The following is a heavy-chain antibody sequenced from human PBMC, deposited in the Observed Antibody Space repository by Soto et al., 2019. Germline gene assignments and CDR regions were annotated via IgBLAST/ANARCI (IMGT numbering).Heavy chain of an antibody. V-gene: IGHV4-30-2*01. CDR2: IYHSGST. CDR1: GGSISSGGDS. Sequence: QLQLQESGSGLVKPSQTLSLTCAVSGGSISSGGDSWSWIRQPPGKGLEWIGYIYHSGSTYYNPSLKSRVTISVDMSKSQFSLKLSSVTAADTAVYDCARVWGYSYGLASDIWGQGTMVTVSS. CDR3: ARVWGYSYGLASDI. D-gene: IGHD5-18*01. J-gene: IGHJ3*02.